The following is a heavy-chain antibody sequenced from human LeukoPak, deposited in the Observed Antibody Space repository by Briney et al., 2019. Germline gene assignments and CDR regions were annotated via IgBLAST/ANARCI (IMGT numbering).Heavy chain of an antibody. V-gene: IGHV3-11*01. J-gene: IGHJ3*02. CDR2: ISSSGSTI. Sequence: PGGSLRLSCAASGFTFSDYYMSWIRQAPGKGLEWVSYISSSGSTIYYADSVKGRFTISRDNAKNSLYLQMNSLRAEDTAVYHCAREEMATIPAFGIWGQGTMVTVSS. D-gene: IGHD5-24*01. CDR1: GFTFSDYY. CDR3: AREEMATIPAFGI.